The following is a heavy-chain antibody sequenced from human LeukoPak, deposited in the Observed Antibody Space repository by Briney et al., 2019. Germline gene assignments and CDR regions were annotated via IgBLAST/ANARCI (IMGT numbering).Heavy chain of an antibody. CDR2: IYYSGST. Sequence: ASETLSLTCTVSGGSISSYYWNWIRQPPGKGQEWIGYIYYSGSTNYNPSLKSRVTISVDTSKNQFSLKLSSVTAADTAVYYCARGERYSSGWPYFDYWGQGTLVTVSS. V-gene: IGHV4-59*01. D-gene: IGHD6-19*01. CDR1: GGSISSYY. CDR3: ARGERYSSGWPYFDY. J-gene: IGHJ4*02.